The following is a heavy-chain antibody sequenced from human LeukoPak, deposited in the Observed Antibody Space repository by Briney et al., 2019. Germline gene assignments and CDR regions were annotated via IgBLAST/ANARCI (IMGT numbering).Heavy chain of an antibody. CDR3: AKVGSSWFDYGILFDY. CDR2: ISGSGGST. V-gene: IGHV3-23*01. Sequence: PGGSLRLSCAASGFTFSSYAMSWVRQAPGKGLEWVSAISGSGGSTYYADSVKGRFTISRDNSKNTLYLQMNSLRAEDTAVYYCAKVGSSWFDYGILFDYWGQGTLVTVSS. J-gene: IGHJ4*02. D-gene: IGHD6-13*01. CDR1: GFTFSSYA.